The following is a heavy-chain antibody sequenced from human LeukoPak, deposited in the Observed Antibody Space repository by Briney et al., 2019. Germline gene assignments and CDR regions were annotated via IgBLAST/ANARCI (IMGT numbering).Heavy chain of an antibody. V-gene: IGHV1-46*01. CDR1: GYTFTSYY. CDR3: ARARYGSGSYYN. CDR2: INPSGGST. D-gene: IGHD3-10*01. Sequence: GASVKVSCKASGYTFTSYYMHWVRQAPGQGLEWMGIINPSGGSTSYAQKFQGRVTITADESTSTAYMELSSLRSEDTAVYYCARARYGSGSYYNWGQGTLVTVSS. J-gene: IGHJ4*02.